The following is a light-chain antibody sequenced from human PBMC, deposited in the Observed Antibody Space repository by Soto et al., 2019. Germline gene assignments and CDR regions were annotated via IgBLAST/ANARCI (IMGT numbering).Light chain of an antibody. J-gene: IGLJ1*01. CDR1: SSDVGGYNY. V-gene: IGLV2-8*01. CDR3: SSSAASHTFCV. Sequence: QRVLTQPASASGAPVQSGTISCTGTSSDVGGYNYVSWYQQHPGKAPKLMIYEVSKRPSGVPDRFSGSKSGNTASLTVSGLQADDEADSYCSSSAASHTFCVFGTGTKVTVL. CDR2: EVS.